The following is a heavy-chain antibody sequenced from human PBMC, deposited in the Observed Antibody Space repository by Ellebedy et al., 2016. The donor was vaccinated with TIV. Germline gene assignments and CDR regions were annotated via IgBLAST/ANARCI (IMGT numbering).Heavy chain of an antibody. CDR1: GFSFSRYW. J-gene: IGHJ4*02. Sequence: GGSLRLSXLMSGFSFSRYWVSWVRQAPGKGLEWVASIKEDGSEKNYVDSVKGRFTISRDNAKNSLYLQMNSLRVEDTAVYYCAREFYWGQGTLVAVSS. CDR2: IKEDGSEK. V-gene: IGHV3-7*01. CDR3: AREFY.